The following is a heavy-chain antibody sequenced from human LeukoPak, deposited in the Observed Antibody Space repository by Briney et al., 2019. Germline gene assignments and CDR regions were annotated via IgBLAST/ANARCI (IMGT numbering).Heavy chain of an antibody. CDR3: AGGLGAAATSY. J-gene: IGHJ4*02. CDR2: IYHSGST. CDR1: GGSISSGGYS. V-gene: IGHV4-30-2*01. Sequence: SETLSLTCAVSGGSISSGGYSWSWIRQPPGKGLEWIGYIYHSGSTSYNPSLKSRVTISVDRSKNQFSLKLSSVTAADTAVYYCAGGLGAAATSYWGQGTLVTVSS. D-gene: IGHD6-13*01.